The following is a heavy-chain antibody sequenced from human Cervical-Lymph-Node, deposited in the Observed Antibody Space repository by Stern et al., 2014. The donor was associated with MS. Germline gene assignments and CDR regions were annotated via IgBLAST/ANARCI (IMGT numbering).Heavy chain of an antibody. Sequence: VQLVESGAEVKKPGASVKVSCKASGYTFTTYYMHWVRQAPGQGLEWMGIINPSGGSTSYAKKFQGRVTMTRDTSTSTVYMEVRSLRSEDTAVYYCAREVAGHRLGMMDVWGQGTTVTVSS. CDR2: INPSGGST. V-gene: IGHV1-46*01. D-gene: IGHD6-19*01. J-gene: IGHJ6*02. CDR1: GYTFTTYY. CDR3: AREVAGHRLGMMDV.